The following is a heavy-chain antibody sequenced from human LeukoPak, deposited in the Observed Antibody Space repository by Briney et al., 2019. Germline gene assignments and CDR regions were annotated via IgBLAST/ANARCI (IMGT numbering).Heavy chain of an antibody. CDR3: ARDRVGYSNVYYYYYYGMDV. J-gene: IGHJ6*02. V-gene: IGHV4-39*07. CDR2: IYYSGST. Sequence: PSETLSLTCTVSGGSISSSSYYWGWIRQPPGKGLEWIGTIYYSGSTYYNPSLKSRVTISVDTSENQFSLRLSSVTAADTAVYYCARDRVGYSNVYYYYYYGMDVWGQGTTVTVSS. D-gene: IGHD4-11*01. CDR1: GGSISSSSYY.